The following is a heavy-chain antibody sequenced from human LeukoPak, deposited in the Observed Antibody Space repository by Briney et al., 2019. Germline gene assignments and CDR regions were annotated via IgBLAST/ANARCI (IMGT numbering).Heavy chain of an antibody. D-gene: IGHD6-19*01. CDR3: AKDLGYSSGWYEGYYFDY. Sequence: GGSLRLSCAASGFTFSSYAMSWVRQAPGKGLEWVSAISGSGGSTYYADSVKGRFTISRDNSKNTLYLQMNSLRAEDTAVYYCAKDLGYSSGWYEGYYFDYWGQGTLVTDSS. CDR1: GFTFSSYA. V-gene: IGHV3-23*01. CDR2: ISGSGGST. J-gene: IGHJ4*02.